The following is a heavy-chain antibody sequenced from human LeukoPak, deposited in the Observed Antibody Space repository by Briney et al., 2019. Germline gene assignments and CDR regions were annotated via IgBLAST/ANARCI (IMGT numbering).Heavy chain of an antibody. Sequence: SETLSLTCTVSGASISRYFWNWIRQPPGKELEWIGYISSGGSTNYNPSLKSRVTISIDTSKNQFSLRLNSVTAADTAVYYCARDFLLQSEGLFDYWGQGTLVTVSS. J-gene: IGHJ4*02. CDR3: ARDFLLQSEGLFDY. V-gene: IGHV4-59*12. CDR1: GASISRYF. D-gene: IGHD4-11*01. CDR2: ISSGGST.